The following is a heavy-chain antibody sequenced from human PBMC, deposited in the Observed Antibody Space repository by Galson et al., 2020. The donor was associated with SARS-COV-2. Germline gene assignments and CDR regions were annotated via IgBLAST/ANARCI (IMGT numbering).Heavy chain of an antibody. D-gene: IGHD3-10*01. CDR3: AMSPPASTSGTSIYFVY. Sequence: GESLKISCAASGFAFSSYTMNWVRQAPGKGLEWVASLDTSSTYIYHADSLKGRFTISRDNAEHSLYLQMNSLRAEDTAVYYCAMSPPASTSGTSIYFVYWGQGTQVTVAS. V-gene: IGHV3-21*01. CDR2: LDTSSTYI. CDR1: GFAFSSYT. J-gene: IGHJ4*02.